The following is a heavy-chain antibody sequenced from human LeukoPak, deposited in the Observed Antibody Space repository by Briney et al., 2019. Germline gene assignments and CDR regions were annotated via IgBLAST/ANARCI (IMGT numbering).Heavy chain of an antibody. Sequence: SETLSLTCNVSGGSISGYHWSWIRQPPGKGLEWLGYIYYSGSSNYNPSLKSRVTMSADTSKNQFSLKLSSVTAADTAVYYCARVPRSYYYYYYMDVWGKGTTVSVSS. CDR2: IYYSGSS. J-gene: IGHJ6*03. CDR1: GGSISGYH. CDR3: ARVPRSYYYYYYMDV. V-gene: IGHV4-59*01.